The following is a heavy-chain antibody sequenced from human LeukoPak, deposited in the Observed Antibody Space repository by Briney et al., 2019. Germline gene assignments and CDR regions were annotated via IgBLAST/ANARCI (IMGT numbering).Heavy chain of an antibody. V-gene: IGHV4-34*01. CDR3: ARGETTSSYYYYMDV. CDR2: INHSGST. J-gene: IGHJ6*03. D-gene: IGHD4-11*01. CDR1: GGSFSGYY. Sequence: SETLSLTCAVYGGSFSGYYWSWIRQPPGKGLGWIGEINHSGSTNYNPSLKSRVTISVDTSKNQFSLKLSSVTAADTAVYYCARGETTSSYYYYMDVWGKGTTVTVSS.